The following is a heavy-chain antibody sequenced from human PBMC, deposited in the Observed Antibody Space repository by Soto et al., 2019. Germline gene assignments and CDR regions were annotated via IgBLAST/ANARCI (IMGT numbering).Heavy chain of an antibody. J-gene: IGHJ5*02. D-gene: IGHD3-10*01. CDR3: ARKSEGFGDNWFDP. CDR1: GGSISSGGYY. CDR2: IYYSGST. V-gene: IGHV4-31*03. Sequence: QVQLQESGPGLVKPSQTLSLTCTVSGGSISSGGYYWSWIRQHPGKGLEWIGYIYYSGSTYYNPSLKSRVTISVDTSKNQFSLKLSSVTAADTAVYYCARKSEGFGDNWFDPWGQRTLVTVSS.